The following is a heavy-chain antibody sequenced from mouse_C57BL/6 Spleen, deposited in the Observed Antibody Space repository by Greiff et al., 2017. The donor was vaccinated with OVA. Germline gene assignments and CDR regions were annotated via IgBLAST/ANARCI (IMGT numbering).Heavy chain of an antibody. CDR1: GFNIKDDY. V-gene: IGHV14-4*01. Sequence: VQLQQSGAELVRPGASVKLSCTASGFNIKDDYMHWVKQRPEQGLEWIGWIDPENGDTEYASKFQGKATITADTSSNTAYLQLSSLTAEDTAVYYGTTRAMDYWGQGTSVTVSS. J-gene: IGHJ4*01. CDR3: TTRAMDY. CDR2: IDPENGDT.